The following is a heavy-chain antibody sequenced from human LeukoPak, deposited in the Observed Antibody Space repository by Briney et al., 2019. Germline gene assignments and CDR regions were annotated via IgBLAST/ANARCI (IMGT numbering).Heavy chain of an antibody. CDR3: ARGETNYYDSSGIIYYFGMDV. J-gene: IGHJ6*02. CDR2: IWYDGGKK. V-gene: IGHV3-33*01. D-gene: IGHD3-22*01. CDR1: GFTFSGYG. Sequence: GRSLRLSCAATGFTFSGYGMHWVRQAPGKGLEWVAVIWYDGGKKDYVDSVRGRFTISRDNSKNTLYLQMNSLRAEDTAVYYCARGETNYYDSSGIIYYFGMDVWGQGTTVTVSS.